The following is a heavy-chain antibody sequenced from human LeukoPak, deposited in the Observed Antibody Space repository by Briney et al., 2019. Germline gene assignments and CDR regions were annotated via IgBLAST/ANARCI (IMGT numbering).Heavy chain of an antibody. J-gene: IGHJ4*02. CDR3: AREVLGQQLVFDY. V-gene: IGHV4-59*01. CDR1: GSISGYY. CDR2: IYYSGST. Sequence: SETLSLTCTVPGSISGYYWSWIRQPPGKGLEWIGYIYYSGSTNYNPSLKSRVTISVDTSKNQFSLKLSSVTAADTAVYYCAREVLGQQLVFDYWGQGTLVTVSS. D-gene: IGHD6-13*01.